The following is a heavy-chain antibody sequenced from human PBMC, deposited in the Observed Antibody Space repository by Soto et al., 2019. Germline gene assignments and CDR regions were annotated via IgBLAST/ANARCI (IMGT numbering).Heavy chain of an antibody. CDR3: ARCDISTGYPSHFDY. Sequence: PSETLSLTCTVSGGSVSSGNYYWSWIRQPPGKGLEWIGYIYNSGSTNYNPSLKSRVSISVDTSKNHFSLKLSSVTAADTAVYYCARCDISTGYPSHFDYWGQGTLVTVSS. J-gene: IGHJ4*02. D-gene: IGHD3-9*01. CDR2: IYNSGST. CDR1: GGSVSSGNYY. V-gene: IGHV4-61*03.